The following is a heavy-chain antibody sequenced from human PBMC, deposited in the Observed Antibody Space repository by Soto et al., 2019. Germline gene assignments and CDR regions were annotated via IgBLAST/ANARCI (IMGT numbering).Heavy chain of an antibody. V-gene: IGHV3-30*18. CDR1: GFTFSSYG. J-gene: IGHJ6*02. D-gene: IGHD5-12*01. Sequence: GESLKISCAASGFTFSSYGMHWVRQAPGKGLEWVAVISYDGSNKYYADSVKGRFTISRDNSKNTLYLQMNSLRAEDTAVYYCAKGRGPHPGRYGMDVWGQGTTVTVSS. CDR3: AKGRGPHPGRYGMDV. CDR2: ISYDGSNK.